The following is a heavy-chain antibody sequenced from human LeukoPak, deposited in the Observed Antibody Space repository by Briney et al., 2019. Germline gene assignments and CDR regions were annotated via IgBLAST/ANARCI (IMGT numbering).Heavy chain of an antibody. CDR2: INQDGTEK. J-gene: IGHJ4*02. Sequence: GGSLRLSCAASGFTVSSNYMSWVRQAPGKGLEWVANINQDGTEKYYVDSVKGRFTISRDNAKNSLYLQMNSLRVEDTAIYYCVKVAKYYYGSETYYFFEHWGQGTPVTASS. CDR1: GFTVSSNY. V-gene: IGHV3-7*01. D-gene: IGHD3-10*01. CDR3: VKVAKYYYGSETYYFFEH.